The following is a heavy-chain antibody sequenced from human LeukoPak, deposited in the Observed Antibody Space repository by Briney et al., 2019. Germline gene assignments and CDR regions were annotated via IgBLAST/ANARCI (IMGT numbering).Heavy chain of an antibody. CDR2: ISYDGSNK. CDR1: GFTFSSYA. D-gene: IGHD1-1*01. Sequence: PGGSLRLSCAASGFTFSSYAMHWVRQAPGKGLEWVAVISYDGSNKYYADSVEGRFTISRDNSKNTLYLQMNSLRAEDTAVYYCVRDRELVLDYWGQGTLVTVSS. J-gene: IGHJ4*02. V-gene: IGHV3-30-3*01. CDR3: VRDRELVLDY.